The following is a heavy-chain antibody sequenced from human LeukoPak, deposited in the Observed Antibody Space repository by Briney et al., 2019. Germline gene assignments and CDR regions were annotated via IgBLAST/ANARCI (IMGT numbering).Heavy chain of an antibody. D-gene: IGHD2-15*01. CDR3: ASSGSWYVDY. CDR2: INTNTGNP. J-gene: IGHJ4*02. V-gene: IGHV7-4-1*02. CDR1: GYTFTGDY. Sequence: ASVKVSCKASGYTFTGDYMHWVRQAPGQGLEWMGWINTNTGNPTYAQGFTGRFVFSLDTSVSTAYLQISSLKAEDTAVYYCASSGSWYVDYWGQGTLVTVSS.